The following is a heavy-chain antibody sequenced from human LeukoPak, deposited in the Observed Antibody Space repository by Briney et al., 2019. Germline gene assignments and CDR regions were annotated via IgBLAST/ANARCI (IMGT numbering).Heavy chain of an antibody. V-gene: IGHV3-30-3*01. D-gene: IGHD1-7*01. J-gene: IGHJ4*02. CDR2: ISYDGSNK. Sequence: PGRSLRLSCAASGFTFSSYAMHWVRQAPGKGLEWVAVISYDGSNKYYADSVKGRFTISRDNSKNTLYLQMNSLRAEDTAVYYCARESGTTGDYWGQGTLVTVSS. CDR1: GFTFSSYA. CDR3: ARESGTTGDY.